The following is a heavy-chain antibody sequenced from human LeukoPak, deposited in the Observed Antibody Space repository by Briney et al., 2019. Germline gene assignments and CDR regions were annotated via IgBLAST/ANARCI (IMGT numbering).Heavy chain of an antibody. D-gene: IGHD1-26*01. CDR3: ARAGSIRFDY. Sequence: PGGSLRLSCAASGFTFSSYAMSWVRQAPGKGLEWVSGISGSDGSTYYADSVKGRFTISRDNSKNTLYLQMNSLRAEDTAVYYCARAGSIRFDYWGQGTQVTVSS. CDR2: ISGSDGST. CDR1: GFTFSSYA. J-gene: IGHJ4*02. V-gene: IGHV3-23*01.